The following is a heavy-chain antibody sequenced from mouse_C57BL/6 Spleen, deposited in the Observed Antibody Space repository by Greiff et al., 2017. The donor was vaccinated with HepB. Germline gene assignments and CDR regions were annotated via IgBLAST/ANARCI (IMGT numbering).Heavy chain of an antibody. CDR2: ISDGGSYT. J-gene: IGHJ1*03. CDR1: GFTFSSYA. CDR3: AREAFSHWYFDV. Sequence: DVHLVESGGGLVKPGGSLKLSCAASGFTFSSYAMSWVRQTPEKRLEWVATISDGGSYTYYPDNVKGRFTISRDNAKNNLYLQMSHLKSEDTAMYYCAREAFSHWYFDVWGTGTTVTVSS. V-gene: IGHV5-4*01.